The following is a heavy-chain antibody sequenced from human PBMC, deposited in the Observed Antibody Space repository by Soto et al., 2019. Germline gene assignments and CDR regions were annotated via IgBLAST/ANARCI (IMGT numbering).Heavy chain of an antibody. CDR3: AKDGIVVVTSYYFDY. V-gene: IGHV3-30*18. Sequence: QVQLVESGGGVVQPGRSLRLSCAASGFTFSSYGMHWVRQAPGKGLEWVAVISYDGSNKYYADSVKGRFTISRDNSKNTLYLQMNSLRAEDTAVYYCAKDGIVVVTSYYFDYWGQGTLVTVSS. CDR2: ISYDGSNK. CDR1: GFTFSSYG. J-gene: IGHJ4*02. D-gene: IGHD2-21*02.